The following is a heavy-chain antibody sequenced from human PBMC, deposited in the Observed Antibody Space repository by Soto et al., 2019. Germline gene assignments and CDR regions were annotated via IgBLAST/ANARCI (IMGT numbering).Heavy chain of an antibody. CDR1: GSTLKNLP. CDR3: VKDYSHGRFPDY. J-gene: IGHJ4*02. D-gene: IGHD1-26*01. Sequence: EVQLVESGEALSGPGGSRSPPCPPSGSTLKNLPIHGAPRAPGGGLDQVAASTYIGGTPYYADSVKGRFTISRDNSQNTLYLQMSSLRPEDTGVYFCVKDYSHGRFPDYWGQGTLVTVSS. V-gene: IGHV3-64D*06. CDR2: STYIGGTP.